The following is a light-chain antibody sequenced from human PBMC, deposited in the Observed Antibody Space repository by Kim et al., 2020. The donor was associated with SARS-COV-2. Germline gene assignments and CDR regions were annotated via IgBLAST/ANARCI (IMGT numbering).Light chain of an antibody. J-gene: IGLJ3*02. CDR1: TGAVTNAYW. CDR3: LLFYRGTWV. CDR2: DTN. Sequence: QTVVTQEPSLTVSPGGTVTPTCASSTGAVTNAYWPNWFQQKPGQPPRALIYDTNSRHSWTPARFSGSLIGGQAALTLSGVQPEDEAEYYCLLFYRGTWVFGGGTQLTVL. V-gene: IGLV7-43*01.